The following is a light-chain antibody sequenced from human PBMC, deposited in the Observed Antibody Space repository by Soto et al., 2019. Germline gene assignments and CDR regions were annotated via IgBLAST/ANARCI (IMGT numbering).Light chain of an antibody. CDR2: TNN. V-gene: IGLV1-44*01. CDR3: AAWDDSLNGWV. Sequence: QSALTQPPSACGTPGQRVTISCSGSSSNIGSNTVNWYQQLPGTAPKLLIYTNNQRPSGVPDRFSGSKSGTSASLAISGLQSDDEADYYCAAWDDSLNGWVFGGGTKLTVL. J-gene: IGLJ3*02. CDR1: SSNIGSNT.